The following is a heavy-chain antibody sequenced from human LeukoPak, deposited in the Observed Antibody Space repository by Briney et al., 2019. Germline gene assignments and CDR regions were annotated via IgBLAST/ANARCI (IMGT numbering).Heavy chain of an antibody. CDR1: GFSFSSYE. V-gene: IGHV3-48*03. CDR3: VRGRTSGYDSGGDY. D-gene: IGHD5-12*01. Sequence: GGSLRLSCEASGFSFSSYEMNWVRQAPGKGLEWVSYMSSSGSVSLYADSVRGRFTISRDNAKNSLYLQMNSLRADDPGICYCVRGRTSGYDSGGDYWGQGTLVTVSS. J-gene: IGHJ4*02. CDR2: MSSSGSVS.